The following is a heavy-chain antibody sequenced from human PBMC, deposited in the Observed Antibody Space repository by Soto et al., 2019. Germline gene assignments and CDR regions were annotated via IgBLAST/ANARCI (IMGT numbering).Heavy chain of an antibody. Sequence: EVQLVESGGGLVQPGGSLRLSCAASGFTVSSNYMSWVRQAPGKGLERVSLIYSGGHTYYADSVKGRFTISRHNSKNTLYLQMNSLRGEDTAVYYCARAGSSLSEGAFDIWGQGTTVTVSS. CDR3: ARAGSSLSEGAFDI. CDR2: IYSGGHT. V-gene: IGHV3-53*04. J-gene: IGHJ3*02. CDR1: GFTVSSNY. D-gene: IGHD6-6*01.